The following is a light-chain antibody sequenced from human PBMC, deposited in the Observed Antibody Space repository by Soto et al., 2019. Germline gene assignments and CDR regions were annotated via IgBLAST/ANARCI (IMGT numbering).Light chain of an antibody. CDR3: QKYDNLPLP. CDR2: DAS. V-gene: IGKV1-33*01. Sequence: DIKMTQSPSSLSASVGDRVTIPCQASQGITNYLNWYQQKPGKAPKLLIYDASNLETGVPSRFSGSGSGTDFTFTISSLQPEDIATYYCQKYDNLPLPFGGGTKVDIK. CDR1: QGITNY. J-gene: IGKJ4*01.